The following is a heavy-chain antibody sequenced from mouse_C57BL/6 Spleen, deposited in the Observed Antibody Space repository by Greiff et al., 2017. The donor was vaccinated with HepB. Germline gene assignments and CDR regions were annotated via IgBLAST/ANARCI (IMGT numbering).Heavy chain of an antibody. CDR1: GYTFTSYG. CDR3: ARRNDGYYLFAY. D-gene: IGHD2-3*01. CDR2: IYPRSGNT. J-gene: IGHJ3*01. Sequence: VQLQQSGAELARPGASVKLSCKASGYTFTSYGISWVKQRTGQGLEWIGEIYPRSGNTYYNEKFKGKATLTADNSSSTAYMELRSLTSEDSAVYFCARRNDGYYLFAYWGQGTLVTVSA. V-gene: IGHV1-81*01.